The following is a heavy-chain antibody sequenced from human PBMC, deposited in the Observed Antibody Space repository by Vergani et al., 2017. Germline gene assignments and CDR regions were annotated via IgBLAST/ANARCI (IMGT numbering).Heavy chain of an antibody. J-gene: IGHJ4*02. V-gene: IGHV3-23*01. D-gene: IGHD2-8*01. Sequence: EVQLLESGGGLAQPGGSLRLSCAASGFTFSSYAMSWVRQAPGKGLEWVSAISGSGGSTYYADSVKGRFTISRDNSKNTLYLQMNSLRAEDTAVYYCARQSRDVFCTNGVCPLGYWGQGALVTVSS. CDR2: ISGSGGST. CDR3: ARQSRDVFCTNGVCPLGY. CDR1: GFTFSSYA.